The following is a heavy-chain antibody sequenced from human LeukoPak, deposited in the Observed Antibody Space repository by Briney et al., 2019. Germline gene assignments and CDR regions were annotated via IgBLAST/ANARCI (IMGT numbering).Heavy chain of an antibody. J-gene: IGHJ3*02. Sequence: SGPTLVNPTQTLTLTCTFSGFSLSTSGMCVSWIRQPPGKALEWLARIDWDDDKYYSTSLKTRLTISKDTSKNQVVLTMTNMDPVDTATYYCARSPTYCGGDWRDAFDIWGQGTMVTVSS. D-gene: IGHD2-21*01. V-gene: IGHV2-70*11. CDR3: ARSPTYCGGDWRDAFDI. CDR1: GFSLSTSGMC. CDR2: IDWDDDK.